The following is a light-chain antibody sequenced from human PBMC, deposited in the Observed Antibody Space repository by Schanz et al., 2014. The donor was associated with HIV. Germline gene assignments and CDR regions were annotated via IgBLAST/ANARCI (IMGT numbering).Light chain of an antibody. CDR3: SSYATTKDLL. J-gene: IGLJ2*01. V-gene: IGLV2-14*01. Sequence: QSALTQPASVSGSPGQSITISCTGTSSDIGGYNYVSWYQQHPGKAPKLMIYDVSDRPSGVSNRFSGSKSGNTASLTISGLQAEDEADYYCSSYATTKDLLFGGGTKVTVL. CDR2: DVS. CDR1: SSDIGGYNY.